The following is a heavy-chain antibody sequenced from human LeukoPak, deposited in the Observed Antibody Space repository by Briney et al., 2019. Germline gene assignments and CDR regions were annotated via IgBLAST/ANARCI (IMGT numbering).Heavy chain of an antibody. V-gene: IGHV3-11*04. CDR2: ISGTGSTI. CDR3: ARQKYLRGPDVEYFDY. D-gene: IGHD5/OR15-5a*01. Sequence: GGSLRLSCAASGLTFSDYYMSWIRQAPGKGLEWISYISGTGSTINSADSVNGRFTISSDNAKTSLYLQMNSLRAEDTAVYYCARQKYLRGPDVEYFDYWGQGTLVTVSS. J-gene: IGHJ4*02. CDR1: GLTFSDYY.